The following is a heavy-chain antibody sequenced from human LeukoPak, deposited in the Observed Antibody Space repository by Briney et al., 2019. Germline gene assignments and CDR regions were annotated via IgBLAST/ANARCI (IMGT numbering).Heavy chain of an antibody. V-gene: IGHV4-38-2*02. CDR1: GYSISSGYY. Sequence: SETLSLTCTVSGYSISSGYYWGWIRQPPGKGLEWIGSIYHSGSTYYNPSLKSRVTISVDTSKNQLSLKLSSVTAADTAVYYCARVWWELLFRGLWVFDYWGQGTLVTVSS. CDR3: ARVWWELLFRGLWVFDY. D-gene: IGHD1-26*01. J-gene: IGHJ4*02. CDR2: IYHSGST.